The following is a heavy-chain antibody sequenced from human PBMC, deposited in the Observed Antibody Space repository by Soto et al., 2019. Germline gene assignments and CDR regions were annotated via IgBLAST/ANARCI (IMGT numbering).Heavy chain of an antibody. CDR3: ARSPLYSGYDIGFDY. CDR1: GFTFSSYS. D-gene: IGHD5-12*01. J-gene: IGHJ4*02. Sequence: GGSLRLSCAASGFTFSSYSMNWVRQAPGKGLEWVSSISSSSSYIYYADSVKGRFTISRDNAKNSLYLQMNSLRAEDTAVYYCARSPLYSGYDIGFDYWGQGTLVTVSS. V-gene: IGHV3-21*01. CDR2: ISSSSSYI.